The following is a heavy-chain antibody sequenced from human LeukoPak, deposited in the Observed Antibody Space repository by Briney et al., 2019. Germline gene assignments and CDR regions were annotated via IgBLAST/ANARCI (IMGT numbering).Heavy chain of an antibody. V-gene: IGHV4-34*01. D-gene: IGHD3-10*01. CDR2: INHSGST. Sequence: PSETLSLTCAVYGGSFSGYYWSWIRQPPGKGLEWIGEINHSGSTNYNPSLKSRVTISVDTSKSQFSLKLTSVTAADTAVYYCARHFNYYGSARGWFDPWGQGTLVTVSS. CDR3: ARHFNYYGSARGWFDP. J-gene: IGHJ5*02. CDR1: GGSFSGYY.